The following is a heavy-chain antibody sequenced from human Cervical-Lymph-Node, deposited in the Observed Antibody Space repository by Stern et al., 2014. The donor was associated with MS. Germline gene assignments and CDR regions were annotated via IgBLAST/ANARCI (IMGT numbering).Heavy chain of an antibody. J-gene: IGHJ6*02. CDR2: IIPNLDTS. D-gene: IGHD6-13*01. CDR3: ARDRAAAVGTGYYYALDV. CDR1: GGTFITHA. V-gene: IGHV1-69*06. Sequence: VQLVESGAEVKKPGSSVKVSCKVSGGTFITHAVSWVRQVPGQGLEWLGGIIPNLDTSNSVKKFQGRVTITEDKSQSSVYMELTSLRFDDTAIYYCARDRAAAVGTGYYYALDVWGQGTTVTVSS.